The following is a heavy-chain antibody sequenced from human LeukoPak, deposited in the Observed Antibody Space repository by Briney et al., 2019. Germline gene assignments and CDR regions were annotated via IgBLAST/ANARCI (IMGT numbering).Heavy chain of an antibody. J-gene: IGHJ3*02. CDR1: GYTLTELS. CDR3: ATDGGAYCGGDCYLYDAFDI. D-gene: IGHD2-21*01. V-gene: IGHV1-24*01. CDR2: FDPEDGET. Sequence: ASVKVSCKVSGYTLTELSMHWVRQAPGKGLEWMGGFDPEDGETIYAQKFQGRVTMTEDTSTDTAYMELSSLRSEDTAVYYCATDGGAYCGGDCYLYDAFDIWGQGTMVTVSS.